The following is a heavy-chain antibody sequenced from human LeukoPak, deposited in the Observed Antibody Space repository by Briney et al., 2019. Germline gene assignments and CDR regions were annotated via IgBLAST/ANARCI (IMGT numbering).Heavy chain of an antibody. V-gene: IGHV4-59*11. CDR1: GDSISGHF. CDR3: ARESTTVAGTFDY. D-gene: IGHD6-19*01. J-gene: IGHJ4*02. CDR2: IFYSGGT. Sequence: SETLSLICTVSGDSISGHFWNWFRQAPGKGLEWIGHIFYSGGTNYNPSLKSRVTISVDTSKNQFSLKLSSVTAADTAMYYCARESTTVAGTFDYWGQGTLVTVSS.